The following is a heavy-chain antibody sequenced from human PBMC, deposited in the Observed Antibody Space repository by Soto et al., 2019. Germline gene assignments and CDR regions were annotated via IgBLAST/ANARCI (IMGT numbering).Heavy chain of an antibody. D-gene: IGHD2-2*02. CDR1: GGSISSGGYS. Sequence: TSETLSLTCAVSGGSISSGGYSWSWIRQPPGKGLEWIGYIYHSGSTYYNPSLKSRVTISVDRSKNQFSLKLSSVTAADTAVYYCARGYCSSTSCYKSLEPYFDYWGQGTLVTVSS. CDR2: IYHSGST. CDR3: ARGYCSSTSCYKSLEPYFDY. V-gene: IGHV4-30-2*01. J-gene: IGHJ4*02.